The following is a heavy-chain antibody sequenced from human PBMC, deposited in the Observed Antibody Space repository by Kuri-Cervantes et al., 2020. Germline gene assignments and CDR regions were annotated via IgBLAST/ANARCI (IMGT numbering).Heavy chain of an antibody. CDR3: ARVTRVSNDY. D-gene: IGHD2-21*02. J-gene: IGHJ4*02. CDR2: ISAYNGNT. Sequence: ASVKVSCKASGYTFTSYGISWVRQAPGQGLEWMGWISAYNGNTNYAQKLQGRVTMTKDTSTSTLYMELSSLRSEDTAVYYCARVTRVSNDYWGQGTLVTVSS. V-gene: IGHV1-18*01. CDR1: GYTFTSYG.